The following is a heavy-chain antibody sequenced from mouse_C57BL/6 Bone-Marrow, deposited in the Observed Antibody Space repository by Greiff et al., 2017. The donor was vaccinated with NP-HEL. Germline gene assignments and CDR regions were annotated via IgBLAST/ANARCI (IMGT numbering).Heavy chain of an antibody. J-gene: IGHJ2*01. CDR1: GYTFTNYW. CDR3: AIITTVGYYFDY. CDR2: IYPGGGYT. D-gene: IGHD1-1*01. Sequence: QVQLQQSGAELVRPGTSVKMSCKAYGYTFTNYWIGWAKQRPGHGLEWIGDIYPGGGYTNYNEKFKGKATLTADKSSSTAYMQFSSLTSEDSAIYYCAIITTVGYYFDYWGQGTTLTVSS. V-gene: IGHV1-63*01.